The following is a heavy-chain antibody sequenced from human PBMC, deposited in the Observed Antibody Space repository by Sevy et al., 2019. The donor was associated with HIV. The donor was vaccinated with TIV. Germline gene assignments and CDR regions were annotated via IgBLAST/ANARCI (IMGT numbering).Heavy chain of an antibody. CDR3: ARHVCAAEMVTCIDY. Sequence: GESLKISCKGSGYSFTSYWIGWVRQMPGKGLEGVGIIYPGDSDTRYSPSFQGQVTMPADKSISNAYLQWSSLQTSDTATYYCARHVCAAEMVTCIDYWGQGTLVTVSS. V-gene: IGHV5-51*01. J-gene: IGHJ4*02. CDR2: IYPGDSDT. D-gene: IGHD2-21*02. CDR1: GYSFTSYW.